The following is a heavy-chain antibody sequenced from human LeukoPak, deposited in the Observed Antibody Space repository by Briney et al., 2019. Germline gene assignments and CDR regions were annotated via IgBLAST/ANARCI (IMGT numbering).Heavy chain of an antibody. CDR2: IYYSGST. V-gene: IGHV4-38-2*02. J-gene: IGHJ3*02. D-gene: IGHD3-10*01. CDR3: ARDLGYYGSGSYGAFDI. Sequence: SETLSLTCTVSGYSISSGYYWGWIRQPPGKGLEWIGYIYYSGSTYYNPSLKSRVTISVDTSKNQFSLKLSSVTAADTAVYYCARDLGYYGSGSYGAFDIWGQGTMVTVSS. CDR1: GYSISSGYY.